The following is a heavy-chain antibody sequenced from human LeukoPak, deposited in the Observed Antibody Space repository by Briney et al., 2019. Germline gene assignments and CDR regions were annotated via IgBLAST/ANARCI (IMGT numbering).Heavy chain of an antibody. V-gene: IGHV3-48*04. J-gene: IGHJ5*02. D-gene: IGHD2-15*01. CDR3: ARTLRSGGSYWFDP. CDR1: GFTFSSYS. CDR2: ISSSSSTI. Sequence: PGGSLRLSCAASGFTFSSYSMNWVRQAPGKGLEWVSYISSSSSTIYYADSVKGRFTISRDNAKNSLYLQMNSLRAEDTAVYYCARTLRSGGSYWFDPWGQGTLVTVSS.